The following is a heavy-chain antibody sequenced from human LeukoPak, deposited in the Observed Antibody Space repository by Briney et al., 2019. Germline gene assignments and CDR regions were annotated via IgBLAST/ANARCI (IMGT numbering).Heavy chain of an antibody. V-gene: IGHV3-23*01. CDR3: ARDGSGWYFFDY. J-gene: IGHJ4*02. CDR1: GFTFNYYG. Sequence: GGSLRLSCAASGFTFNYYGMSWVRQAPGKGLEWVSGISGSGGSTYYADSVKGRFTISRDNSKNTLYLQMNSLRAEDTAVYYCARDGSGWYFFDYWGQGTLVTVSS. CDR2: ISGSGGST. D-gene: IGHD6-19*01.